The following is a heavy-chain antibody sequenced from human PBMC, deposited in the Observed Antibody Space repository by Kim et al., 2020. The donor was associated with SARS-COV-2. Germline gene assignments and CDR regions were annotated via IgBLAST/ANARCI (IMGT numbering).Heavy chain of an antibody. V-gene: IGHV4-59*01. Sequence: SETLSLTCTVSGGSISSYYWSWIRQPPGKGLEWIGYIYYSGSTNYNPSLKSRVTISVDTSKNQFSLKLSSVTAADTAVYYCARTWNYYGMDVWGQGTTVTVSS. CDR1: GGSISSYY. CDR2: IYYSGST. CDR3: ARTWNYYGMDV. D-gene: IGHD1-1*01. J-gene: IGHJ6*02.